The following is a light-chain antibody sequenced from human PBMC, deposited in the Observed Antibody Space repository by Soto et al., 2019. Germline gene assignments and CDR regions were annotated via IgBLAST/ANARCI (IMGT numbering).Light chain of an antibody. V-gene: IGKV1-5*03. CDR1: QSVDSW. CDR3: QQHRSYPVT. J-gene: IGKJ5*01. Sequence: DIQMTQSPSTLPASIGDGVIITCRASQSVDSWLAWYQHKPGQAPKLLIYKASRLASGVPSRFSGGGSGTEFTLTINSLQSDDFATYYCQQHRSYPVTFGQGTRLEIK. CDR2: KAS.